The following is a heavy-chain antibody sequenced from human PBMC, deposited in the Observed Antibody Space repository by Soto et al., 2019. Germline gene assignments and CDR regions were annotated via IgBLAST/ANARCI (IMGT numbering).Heavy chain of an antibody. CDR1: GDSVSSNGAC. Sequence: SQTLSLTCVLSGDSVSSNGACWNWIRQSPSRGLQWLGRIYYRSKWFHDYAASVESRMAINPDTSRNKFSLQLNYVTPEDTAVYYCARVHCSAGTCLDGLDFWGQGTTVTVS. J-gene: IGHJ6*02. V-gene: IGHV6-1*01. CDR3: ARVHCSAGTCLDGLDF. CDR2: IYYRSKWFH. D-gene: IGHD2-15*01.